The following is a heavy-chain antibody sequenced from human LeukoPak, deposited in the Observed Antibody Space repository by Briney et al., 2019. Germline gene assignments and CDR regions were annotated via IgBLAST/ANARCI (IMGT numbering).Heavy chain of an antibody. CDR3: ARHRAYSSSSPFDY. CDR1: GGSISSLY. Sequence: SETLSLTCSVSGGSISSLYWSWIRQPPGKGLDWIGYIYYTGSTNYNPSLKSRVTMFVDMSKNQFSLRLSSVTAADTAVYYCARHRAYSSSSPFDYWGQGTLVTVSS. V-gene: IGHV4-59*08. CDR2: IYYTGST. J-gene: IGHJ4*02. D-gene: IGHD6-6*01.